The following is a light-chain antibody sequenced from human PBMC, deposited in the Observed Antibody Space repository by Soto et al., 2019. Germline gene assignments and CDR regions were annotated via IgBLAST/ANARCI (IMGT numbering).Light chain of an antibody. Sequence: SQSPASLPMSPGHSLTLSCRASQSVTSHLAWYQQKPGQAPRLLIYDASTRATGTPARFSGSGSGTEFTLTISRLQSEDFAVYYCQQYSSWPLTFGGGTKVAIK. CDR2: DAS. V-gene: IGKV3-15*01. CDR1: QSVTSH. CDR3: QQYSSWPLT. J-gene: IGKJ4*01.